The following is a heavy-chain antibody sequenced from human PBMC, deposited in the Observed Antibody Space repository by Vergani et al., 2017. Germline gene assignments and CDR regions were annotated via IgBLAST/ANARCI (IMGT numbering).Heavy chain of an antibody. CDR1: GFTFRSYA. CDR3: ARAITMIVVVMSY. D-gene: IGHD3-22*01. Sequence: VQLVESGGGVVQPGRSLRLSCAASGFTFRSYAMHWVRQAPGKGLEWVAVISYDGSNKYYADSVKGRFTISRDNSKNTLYLQLNSLRAEDTAVYYCARAITMIVVVMSYGGQGTLVTASS. J-gene: IGHJ4*02. CDR2: ISYDGSNK. V-gene: IGHV3-30*04.